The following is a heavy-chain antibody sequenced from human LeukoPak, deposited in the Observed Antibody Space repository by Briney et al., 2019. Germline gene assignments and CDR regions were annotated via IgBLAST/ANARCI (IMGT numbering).Heavy chain of an antibody. Sequence: GGSLRLSCAASGFTFSQHGINWVHQAPGKGLEWVGVIRYDGSETYYAESVKGRFTISRDNSKDILYMQMNSLRDDDTAVYYCAREKWIGGNKIMADYWGQGTPVTVSS. CDR1: GFTFSQHG. D-gene: IGHD3-10*01. CDR2: IRYDGSET. J-gene: IGHJ4*02. V-gene: IGHV3-33*01. CDR3: AREKWIGGNKIMADY.